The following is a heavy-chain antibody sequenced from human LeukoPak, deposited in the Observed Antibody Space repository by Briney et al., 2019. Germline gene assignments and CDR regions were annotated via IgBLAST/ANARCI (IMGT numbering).Heavy chain of an antibody. CDR3: ARGGGAVDS. D-gene: IGHD3-10*01. CDR1: GDSVSSNSAG. CDR2: TYYRSKWYN. J-gene: IGHJ4*02. Sequence: SQTLSLTCALSGDSVSSNSAGWHWIRQSPSRGLEWLGRTYYRSKWYNDYAVFVKSRITINPDTSKNQFSLQLNSVTPEDTGVYFCARGGGAVDSWGQGTLVTVSA. V-gene: IGHV6-1*01.